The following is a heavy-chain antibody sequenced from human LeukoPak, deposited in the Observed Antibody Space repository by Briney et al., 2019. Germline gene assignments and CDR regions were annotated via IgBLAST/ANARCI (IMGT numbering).Heavy chain of an antibody. V-gene: IGHV3-30*03. CDR2: ISYDGKNK. CDR1: GFSFNTYG. Sequence: GRSLRLSCAASGFSFNTYGAHWIRQAPGKRLDWVAAISYDGKNKYYADSVKGRFTISRDNSKNTLDLQMNSLRVADTAVYYCARDARWESDAFDIWGQGTMVTVSS. CDR3: ARDARWESDAFDI. J-gene: IGHJ3*02. D-gene: IGHD5-24*01.